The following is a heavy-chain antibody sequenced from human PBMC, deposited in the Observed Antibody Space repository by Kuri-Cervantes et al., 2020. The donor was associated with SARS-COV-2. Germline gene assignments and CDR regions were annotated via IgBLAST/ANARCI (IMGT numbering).Heavy chain of an antibody. CDR3: ASQGVGAHRGQDY. Sequence: SETLSLTCSVSNGSIRSSSYYWSWIRQPPGKGLEWIGYIYYSGSTNYNPSLKSRVTISVDTSKNQFSPKLSSVTAADTAVYYCASQGVGAHRGQDYWGQGTLVTVSS. CDR2: IYYSGST. D-gene: IGHD1-26*01. V-gene: IGHV4-61*05. J-gene: IGHJ4*02. CDR1: NGSIRSSSYY.